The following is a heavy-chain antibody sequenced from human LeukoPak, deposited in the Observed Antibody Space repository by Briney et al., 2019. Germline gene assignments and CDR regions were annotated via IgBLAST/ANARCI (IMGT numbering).Heavy chain of an antibody. CDR1: GGSISSYY. J-gene: IGHJ4*02. CDR2: IYYSGST. V-gene: IGHV4-59*01. D-gene: IGHD5-24*01. Sequence: PSETLSLTFTVSGGSISSYYWSWIRQPPGKGLEWIGYIYYSGSTNYNPSLKSRVTISVDTSKNQFSLKLSSVTAADTAVYYCARRDGYNYFDYWGQGTLVTVSS. CDR3: ARRDGYNYFDY.